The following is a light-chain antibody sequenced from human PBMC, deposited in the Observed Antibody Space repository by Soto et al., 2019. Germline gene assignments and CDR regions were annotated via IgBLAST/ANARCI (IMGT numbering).Light chain of an antibody. V-gene: IGKV1-9*01. Sequence: DIHLTQSPSFLSASVGDRVTITCRPSQAVPNNMAWYQQNPGKPPKLLIYEESTLHSGVSSRFSSRKSGTQFTLTLDSRQPPDFATDYFQHVKTYPRTFGGRTKVEIK. J-gene: IGKJ4*01. CDR3: QHVKTYPRT. CDR1: QAVPNN. CDR2: EES.